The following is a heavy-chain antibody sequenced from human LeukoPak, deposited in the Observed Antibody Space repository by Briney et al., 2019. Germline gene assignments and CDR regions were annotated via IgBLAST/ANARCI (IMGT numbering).Heavy chain of an antibody. V-gene: IGHV4-39*01. D-gene: IGHD3-9*01. J-gene: IGHJ2*01. CDR1: GFTFSSYSMN. Sequence: PGGSLRLSCAASGFTFSSYSMNWVRQAPGKGLEWVGSIFYSGSTFYNPSLKSRVTISVDTSKNQFSLRLSSVTAADTAVFYCARRTYKILRGTEYGYWYFDLWGRGTLATVSS. CDR2: IFYSGST. CDR3: ARRTYKILRGTEYGYWYFDL.